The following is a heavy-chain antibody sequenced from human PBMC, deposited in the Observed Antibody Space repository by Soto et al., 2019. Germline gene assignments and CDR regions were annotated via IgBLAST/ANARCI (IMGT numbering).Heavy chain of an antibody. CDR3: ARGRGSSSPGWFDP. CDR1: GGSFSGYY. Sequence: PSETLSLTCAVYGGSFSGYYWSWIRQPPGKGLEWIGEINHSGSTNYNPSLKSRVTISVDTSKNQFSLKLSSVTAADTAVYYCARGRGSSSPGWFDPWGQGTLVTVSS. CDR2: INHSGST. D-gene: IGHD6-6*01. V-gene: IGHV4-34*01. J-gene: IGHJ5*02.